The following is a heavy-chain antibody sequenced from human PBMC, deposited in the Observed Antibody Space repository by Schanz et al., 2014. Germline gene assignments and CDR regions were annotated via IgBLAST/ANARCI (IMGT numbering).Heavy chain of an antibody. CDR3: AKDISDTSGKDDY. CDR1: GFTASSHS. Sequence: EVQLVESGGGLVKPGGSLRLSCGVSGFTASSHSMNWVRQDPGKGLVWVARINSVGSNTDYADSVTGRFTISRDNAKNTLFLQMNSLRVEDSAIYYCAKDISDTSGKDDYWGQGTLVTVSS. D-gene: IGHD3-22*01. V-gene: IGHV3-74*01. CDR2: INSVGSNT. J-gene: IGHJ4*02.